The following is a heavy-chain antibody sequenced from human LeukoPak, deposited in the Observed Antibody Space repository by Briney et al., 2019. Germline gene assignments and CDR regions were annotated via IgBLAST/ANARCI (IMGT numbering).Heavy chain of an antibody. CDR2: FDPEDGET. V-gene: IGHV1-24*01. D-gene: IGHD2-2*02. CDR1: GYTLTELS. CDR3: ARDRPGRYCSNTSCYTASPFDP. J-gene: IGHJ5*02. Sequence: ASVKVSCKVSGYTLTELSMHWVRQAPGKGLEWMGGFDPEDGETIYAQKFQGRVTMTEDTSTDTAYMELSSLRSEDTAVYYCARDRPGRYCSNTSCYTASPFDPWGQGTLVIVSS.